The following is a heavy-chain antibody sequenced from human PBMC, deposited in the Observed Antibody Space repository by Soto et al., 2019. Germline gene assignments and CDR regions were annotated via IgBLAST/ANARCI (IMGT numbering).Heavy chain of an antibody. Sequence: QITLKESGPTLVKHTQTLTLTCTFSGFSFSTSGVGVGWIRQPPGKALEWLALIYWDDDKRYSPSLRSRLTITKDTSKNQVVLTMTNMDPVDTATYYCAHRRLLALGAEVDFWGQGTLVTVSS. D-gene: IGHD3-16*02. CDR1: GFSFSTSGVG. J-gene: IGHJ4*02. CDR2: IYWDDDK. V-gene: IGHV2-5*02. CDR3: AHRRLLALGAEVDF.